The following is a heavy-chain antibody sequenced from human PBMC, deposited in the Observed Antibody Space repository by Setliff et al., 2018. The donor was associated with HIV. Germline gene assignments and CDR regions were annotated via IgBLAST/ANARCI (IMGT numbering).Heavy chain of an antibody. V-gene: IGHV4-39*02. Sequence: SETLSLTCAVSGGSISSSSYHWGWIRQPPGKGLEWTGSIYYSGSTYYNPSLKSRVTISVDTSKNQFSLKLSSVTAADTAVYYCAREIIGYYYYYMDVWGKGTTVTVSS. CDR1: GGSISSSSYH. CDR3: AREIIGYYYYYMDV. CDR2: IYYSGST. J-gene: IGHJ6*03. D-gene: IGHD3-10*01.